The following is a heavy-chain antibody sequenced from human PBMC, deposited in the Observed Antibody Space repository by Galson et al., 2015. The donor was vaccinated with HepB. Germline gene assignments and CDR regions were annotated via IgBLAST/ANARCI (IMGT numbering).Heavy chain of an antibody. CDR2: IKQDGSEK. CDR3: ARHSGYSSSWYEYYYYYMDV. CDR1: GFTFSSYW. J-gene: IGHJ6*03. D-gene: IGHD6-13*01. Sequence: SLRLSCAASGFTFSSYWMSWVRQAPGKGLEWVANIKQDGSEKYYVDSVKGRFTISRDNAKNSLYLQMNSLRAEDTAVYYCARHSGYSSSWYEYYYYYMDVWGKGTTVTVSS. V-gene: IGHV3-7*01.